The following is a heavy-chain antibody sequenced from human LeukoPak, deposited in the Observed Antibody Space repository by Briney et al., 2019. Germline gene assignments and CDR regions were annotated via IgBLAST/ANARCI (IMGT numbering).Heavy chain of an antibody. CDR1: GFTSSNAW. CDR2: IKSKTDGGTT. J-gene: IGHJ2*01. V-gene: IGHV3-15*01. D-gene: IGHD3-10*01. CDR3: TTDLELLWFGELYDL. Sequence: GGSLRLSCAASGFTSSNAWMSWVRQAPGKGLEWVGRIKSKTDGGTTDYAAPVKGRFTISRDDSKNTLYLQMNSLKTEDTAVYYCTTDLELLWFGELYDLWGRGTLVTVSS.